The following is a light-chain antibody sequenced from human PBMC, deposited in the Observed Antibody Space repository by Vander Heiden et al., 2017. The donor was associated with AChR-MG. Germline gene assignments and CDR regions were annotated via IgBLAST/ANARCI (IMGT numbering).Light chain of an antibody. Sequence: DLQMTPSPSSLSASVGDRVTITCRASQGISNYLAWYQQKPGKVPKLLIYAASTLQSGVPSRFSGSGSGTDFTLTISSLQPEDVATYYCQKYNSALGVTFGPGTKVDIK. CDR3: QKYNSALGVT. CDR1: QGISNY. J-gene: IGKJ3*01. CDR2: AAS. V-gene: IGKV1-27*01.